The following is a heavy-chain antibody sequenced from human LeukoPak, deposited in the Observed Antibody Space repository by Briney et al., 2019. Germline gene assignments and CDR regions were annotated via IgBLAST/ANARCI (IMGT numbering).Heavy chain of an antibody. CDR2: IIPIFGTA. V-gene: IGHV1-69*13. D-gene: IGHD3-22*01. CDR3: ARGVDYYDSSGYPLWYFDL. J-gene: IGHJ2*01. CDR1: GGTFSSYA. Sequence: GASVKVSCKASGGTFSSYAISWVRQAPGQGLEWMGGIIPIFGTANYAQKFQGRVTITADESTSTAYMELSSLRSEDTAVYYCARGVDYYDSSGYPLWYFDLWGRGTLVTVSS.